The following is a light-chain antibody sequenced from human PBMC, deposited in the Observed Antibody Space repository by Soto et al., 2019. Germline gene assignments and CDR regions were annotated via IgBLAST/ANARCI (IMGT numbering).Light chain of an antibody. Sequence: EIVLTQSTGTLCLSPGERATRSCRASQSVSSSYLAWYQQKPGQAPRLLIYGASTRATDVPDRFSGSGSGADFTLSISRLEPEDFAVYYCQQYGSSPPRTFGQGTKVDI. CDR1: QSVSSSY. J-gene: IGKJ1*01. V-gene: IGKV3-20*01. CDR2: GAS. CDR3: QQYGSSPPRT.